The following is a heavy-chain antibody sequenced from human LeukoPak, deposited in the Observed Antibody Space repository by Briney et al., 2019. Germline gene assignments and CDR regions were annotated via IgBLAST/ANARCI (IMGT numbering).Heavy chain of an antibody. V-gene: IGHV3-7*01. CDR1: GSTFTKNW. Sequence: GGSLRLSCAASGSTFTKNWMSWFRQAPGKGLEWVGNVNEDGSQKSYVDSVKGRFTISRDNAKNSVYLQMNNLRVEEMAVYYCARGKGWIDPWGQGTLVTVSS. J-gene: IGHJ5*02. CDR3: ARGKGWIDP. CDR2: VNEDGSQK.